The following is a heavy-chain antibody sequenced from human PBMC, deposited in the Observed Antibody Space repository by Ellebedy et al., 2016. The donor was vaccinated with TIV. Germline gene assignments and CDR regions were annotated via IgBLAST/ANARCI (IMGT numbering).Heavy chain of an antibody. V-gene: IGHV3-7*04. Sequence: GESLKIPCAASGFTFSGYWMSWVRQAPGKGLEWVADIKMDGSEINYVDSVEGRFTISRDNTKNSLYLQMNSLRADDTAVYYCARGVHWAFDIWGQGTTVTVSS. D-gene: IGHD5/OR15-5a*01. CDR2: IKMDGSEI. CDR3: ARGVHWAFDI. CDR1: GFTFSGYW. J-gene: IGHJ3*02.